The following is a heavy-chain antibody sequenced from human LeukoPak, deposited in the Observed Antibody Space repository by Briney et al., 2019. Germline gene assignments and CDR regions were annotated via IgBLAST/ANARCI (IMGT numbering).Heavy chain of an antibody. J-gene: IGHJ4*02. CDR1: GGSVSSGSYY. D-gene: IGHD3-22*01. V-gene: IGHV4-61*01. CDR2: IYYSGST. CDR3: ARGDYYDSSGYV. Sequence: SETLSLTCTVSGGSVSSGSYYWSWIRQPPGRGLEWIGYIYYSGSTSYNPSLKSRVTISVDTSKNQFSLKLSSVTAADTAVYYCARGDYYDSSGYVWGQGTLVTVSS.